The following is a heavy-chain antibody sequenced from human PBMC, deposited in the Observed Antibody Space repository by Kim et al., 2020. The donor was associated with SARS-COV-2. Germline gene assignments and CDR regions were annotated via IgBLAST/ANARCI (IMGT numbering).Heavy chain of an antibody. D-gene: IGHD3-10*01. Sequence: GGSLRLSCAASGFTFSSYAMHWVRQAPGKGLEWVAVISYDGSNKYYADSVKGRFTISRDNSKNTLYLQMNSLRAEDTAVYYCARDMHRWLWFGELLCSLDYWGQGTLVTVSS. CDR1: GFTFSSYA. CDR3: ARDMHRWLWFGELLCSLDY. V-gene: IGHV3-30*04. J-gene: IGHJ4*02. CDR2: ISYDGSNK.